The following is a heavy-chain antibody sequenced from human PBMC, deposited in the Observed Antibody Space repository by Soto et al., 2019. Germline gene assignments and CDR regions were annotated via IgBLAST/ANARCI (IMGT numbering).Heavy chain of an antibody. Sequence: GESLKISCAASGFTFSSYAMSWVRQAPGKGLEWVSAISGSGGSTYYADSVKGRFTISRDNSKNTLYLQMNSLRAEDTAVYYCAKDRPAVGVPAAPDYWGQGTLVTVSS. D-gene: IGHD2-2*01. CDR1: GFTFSSYA. CDR2: ISGSGGST. V-gene: IGHV3-23*01. J-gene: IGHJ4*02. CDR3: AKDRPAVGVPAAPDY.